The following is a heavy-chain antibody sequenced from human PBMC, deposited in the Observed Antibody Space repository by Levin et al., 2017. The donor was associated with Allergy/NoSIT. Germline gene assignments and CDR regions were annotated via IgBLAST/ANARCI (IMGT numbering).Heavy chain of an antibody. CDR3: ARDRDDSRYTYFDH. CDR2: INPNSGGT. V-gene: IGHV1-2*02. D-gene: IGHD2-21*02. J-gene: IGHJ4*02. Sequence: ASVKVSCKASGYTFTGYYMHWVRQAPGQGLEWMGWINPNSGGTSYVQKFQGRVSMTRDTSINTVYMELSRLRSDDTAIYYCARDRDDSRYTYFDHWGQGTLVTVSS. CDR1: GYTFTGYY.